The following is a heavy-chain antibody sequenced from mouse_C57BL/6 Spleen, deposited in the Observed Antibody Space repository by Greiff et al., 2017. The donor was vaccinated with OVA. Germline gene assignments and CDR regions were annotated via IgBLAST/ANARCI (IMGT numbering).Heavy chain of an antibody. D-gene: IGHD1-1*01. J-gene: IGHJ2*01. Sequence: QVQLQQSGPELVKPGASVKISCKASGYAFSSSWMNWVKQRPGKGLEWIGRIYPGDGDTNYNGKFKGKATLTADKSSSTAYMQLSSLTSEDSAVYFCARDYGSSYGCWGQGTTLTVSS. CDR3: ARDYGSSYGC. CDR2: IYPGDGDT. V-gene: IGHV1-82*01. CDR1: GYAFSSSW.